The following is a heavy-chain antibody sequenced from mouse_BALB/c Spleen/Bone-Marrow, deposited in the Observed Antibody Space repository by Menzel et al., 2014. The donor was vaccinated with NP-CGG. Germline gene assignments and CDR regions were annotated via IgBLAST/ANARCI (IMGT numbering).Heavy chain of an antibody. CDR2: IYPGDGET. D-gene: IGHD2-4*01. CDR3: ASVYDYGRGYAMDY. J-gene: IGHJ4*01. Sequence: VQLQQSGAELVRPGSSVKISCKASGYAFSNYGMNWVKQRPGQGLEWIGQIYPGDGETNYNGEFEGRVTLTADKSSSTAYMQASSLTSEDSAVYFCASVYDYGRGYAMDYWGQGTSVTVSS. CDR1: GYAFSNYG. V-gene: IGHV1-80*01.